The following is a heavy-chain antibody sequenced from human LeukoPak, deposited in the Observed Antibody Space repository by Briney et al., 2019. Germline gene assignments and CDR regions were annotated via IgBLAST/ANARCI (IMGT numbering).Heavy chain of an antibody. J-gene: IGHJ4*02. Sequence: SETLSLTCTVSGDPISGFYWAWIRQPPGRGLEWIGYTYYSASTNYNPSLKSRVTISSDTSKEQFSLKMSSVTAADTAVYYCARGQMTAVPLLDYWGQGALVTVSS. V-gene: IGHV4-59*01. CDR1: GDPISGFY. CDR3: ARGQMTAVPLLDY. CDR2: TYYSAST. D-gene: IGHD4-11*01.